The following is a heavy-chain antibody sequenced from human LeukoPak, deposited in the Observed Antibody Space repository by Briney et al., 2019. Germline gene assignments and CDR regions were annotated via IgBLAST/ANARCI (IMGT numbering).Heavy chain of an antibody. CDR1: GGSISSGGYY. CDR3: ARDAGENGWFDP. J-gene: IGHJ5*02. Sequence: PSETLSLTCTVSGGSISSGGYYWSWIRQHPGKGLEWIGYIYYSGSTYYNPSLKSRVTISVDTSKNQFSLKLSSVTAADTAVYYCARDAGENGWFDPWGQGTLVTVSS. V-gene: IGHV4-31*03. CDR2: IYYSGST. D-gene: IGHD3-16*01.